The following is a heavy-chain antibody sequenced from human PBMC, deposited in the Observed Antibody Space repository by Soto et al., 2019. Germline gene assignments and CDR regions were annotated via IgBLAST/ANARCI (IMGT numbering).Heavy chain of an antibody. D-gene: IGHD1-26*01. J-gene: IGHJ4*02. V-gene: IGHV1-2*02. Sequence: GASVKVSCKASGYTFTVCYMHWVRQAPGQGLESMGWINPKSGGTMYPQKFQGRVTMTWDTSISTAYMALTRLRSDDTAVYYCARDLGKGGGSAGFDCLGQLTLVTVCS. CDR1: GYTFTVCY. CDR2: INPKSGGT. CDR3: ARDLGKGGGSAGFDC.